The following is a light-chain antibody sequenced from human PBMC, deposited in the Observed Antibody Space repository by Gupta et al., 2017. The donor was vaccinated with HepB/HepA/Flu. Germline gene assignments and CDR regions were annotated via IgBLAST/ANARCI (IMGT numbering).Light chain of an antibody. CDR1: SSDFDDYNH. J-gene: IGLJ2*01. V-gene: IGLV2-14*03. CDR2: DVR. Sequence: QSALTQPASVSGSPGQSITISCTGTSSDFDDYNHVSWYQQHPGKAPKLLIYDVRDRPSGVSNRLSGSKSGNTASLTISGLQAEDEGDYYCSSYTTTSTLVVFGGGTKLTVL. CDR3: SSYTTTSTLVV.